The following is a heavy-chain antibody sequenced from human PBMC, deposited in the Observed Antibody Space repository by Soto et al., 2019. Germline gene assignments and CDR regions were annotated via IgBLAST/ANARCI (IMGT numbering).Heavy chain of an antibody. D-gene: IGHD3-10*01. J-gene: IGHJ6*04. V-gene: IGHV3-30*18. CDR1: GFTFSTYG. CDR2: ISYDGSNR. CDR3: AKDEVRTPSLYALDV. Sequence: PGGSLRLSCTASGFTFSTYGMHWVRQAPGQGLEWVALISYDGSNRNSADSVKGRFTISRDNSKNTLYLQMNSLRVEDTAVYYCAKDEVRTPSLYALDVWGKGTLFTVAS.